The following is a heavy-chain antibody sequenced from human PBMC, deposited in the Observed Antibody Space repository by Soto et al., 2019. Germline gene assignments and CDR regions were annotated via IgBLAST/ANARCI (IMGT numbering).Heavy chain of an antibody. J-gene: IGHJ6*02. V-gene: IGHV3-21*01. D-gene: IGHD3-3*01. CDR1: GFTFSRCD. CDR2: ISSSASYM. CDR3: ARDVYYDFWSGYYNYYYGMDV. Sequence: PGGSLRLSCATSGFTFSRCDMNWVRQAPGKGLEWVSFISSSASYMYYADSVKGRFTISRDNSKKSLYLQMNSLRAEDTAVYYCARDVYYDFWSGYYNYYYGMDVWGQGTTVTVSS.